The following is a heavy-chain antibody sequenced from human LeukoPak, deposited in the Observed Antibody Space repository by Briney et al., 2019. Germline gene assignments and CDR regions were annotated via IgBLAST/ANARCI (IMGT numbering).Heavy chain of an antibody. CDR1: GGSSSGYY. Sequence: SETLSLTCAVYGGSSSGYYWSWIRQPPGKGLEWIGEINHSGSTNYNPSLKSRVTISVDTSKNQFSLKLSSVTAADTAVYYCARHTSRLVPFDYWGQGTLVTVSS. J-gene: IGHJ4*02. CDR2: INHSGST. D-gene: IGHD3-9*01. V-gene: IGHV4-34*01. CDR3: ARHTSRLVPFDY.